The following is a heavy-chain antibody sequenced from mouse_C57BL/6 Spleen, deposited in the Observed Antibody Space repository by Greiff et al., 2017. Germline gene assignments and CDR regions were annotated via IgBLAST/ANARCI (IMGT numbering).Heavy chain of an antibody. D-gene: IGHD1-1*01. V-gene: IGHV14-2*01. CDR2: IDPEDGET. Sequence: EVQLQQSGAELVKPGASVKLSCTASGFNIKDYYMHWVKQRTEQGLEWIGRIDPEDGETKYAPKFPGKATITADTSSNTAYLQLSSLTSEDTAVYYCAKSLYYYGSSLFDYWGQGTTLTVSS. J-gene: IGHJ2*01. CDR1: GFNIKDYY. CDR3: AKSLYYYGSSLFDY.